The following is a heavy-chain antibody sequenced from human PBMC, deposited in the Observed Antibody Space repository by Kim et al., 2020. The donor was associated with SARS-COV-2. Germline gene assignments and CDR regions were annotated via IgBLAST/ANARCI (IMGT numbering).Heavy chain of an antibody. Sequence: SNKYYADSVKGRFTISRDNSKNTLYLQMNSLRAEDTAVYYCARGTVTIDYWGQGTLVTVSS. CDR2: SNK. CDR3: ARGTVTIDY. D-gene: IGHD4-4*01. V-gene: IGHV3-33*01. J-gene: IGHJ4*02.